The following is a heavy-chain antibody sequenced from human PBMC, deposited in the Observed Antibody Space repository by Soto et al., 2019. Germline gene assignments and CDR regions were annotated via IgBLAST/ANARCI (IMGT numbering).Heavy chain of an antibody. D-gene: IGHD2-2*01. CDR3: ARGGGDCDRTKCYPAGDY. Sequence: QVQLQESGPGLVKSSGTLSLTCAVSGGSISSSNWWTWVRQAPGRGLEWIGETYPDGRTNYAPSLQGRVTISLDNFKNQFSLKLTSVTAADTAMYYCARGGGDCDRTKCYPAGDYWGQGTLVTVSS. V-gene: IGHV4-4*02. CDR1: GGSISSSNW. J-gene: IGHJ4*02. CDR2: TYPDGRT.